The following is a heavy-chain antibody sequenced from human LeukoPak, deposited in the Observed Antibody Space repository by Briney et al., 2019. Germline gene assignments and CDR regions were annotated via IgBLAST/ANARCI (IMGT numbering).Heavy chain of an antibody. CDR1: GFTFSSYW. Sequence: GGSLRLSCAASGFTFSSYWMSWVRQAPGKGPEWVANIKQDGGEKYYVDSVKGRFTISRDNAKNSLYLQMNSLRAEDTAVYYCARDAFSRISVFGVVSDAIDIWGQGTMVTVSS. D-gene: IGHD3-3*01. CDR2: IKQDGGEK. J-gene: IGHJ3*02. CDR3: ARDAFSRISVFGVVSDAIDI. V-gene: IGHV3-7*01.